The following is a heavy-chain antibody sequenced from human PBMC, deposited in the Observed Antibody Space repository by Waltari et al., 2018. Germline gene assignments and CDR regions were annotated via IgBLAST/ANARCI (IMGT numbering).Heavy chain of an antibody. CDR1: GGPKTRGSYY. CDR2: IYANGRS. J-gene: IGHJ1*01. Sequence: QVLLQESGPGLVKPSQTLSLICSVSGGPKTRGSYYWRWIRQPAGKGVEWIGRIYANGRSNYNSSLESRATISVDTSNNQFSLELKSVTAADTAMYYCGGGLQHWGQGTLVTVSS. V-gene: IGHV4-61*02. D-gene: IGHD3-16*01. CDR3: GGGLQH.